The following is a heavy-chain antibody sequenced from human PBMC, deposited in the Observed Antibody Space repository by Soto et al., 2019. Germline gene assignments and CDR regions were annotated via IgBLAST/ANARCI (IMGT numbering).Heavy chain of an antibody. CDR3: TKDIYSNYWYYNMDV. V-gene: IGHV3-9*01. D-gene: IGHD4-4*01. Sequence: PGGSLRLSCAASRFTFGDYAMHWVRQAPGKGLEWASGISWNSGSIGYADSVKGRFTISRDNTKNSLYLQMNSLKPEDTALYFCTKDIYSNYWYYNMDVWGQGTTVTAP. CDR2: ISWNSGSI. CDR1: RFTFGDYA. J-gene: IGHJ6*02.